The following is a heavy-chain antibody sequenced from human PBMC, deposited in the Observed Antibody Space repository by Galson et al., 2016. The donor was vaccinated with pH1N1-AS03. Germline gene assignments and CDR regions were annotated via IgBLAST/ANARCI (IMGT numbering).Heavy chain of an antibody. CDR1: GFTFGDYY. CDR2: ITSSGGSGSTI. D-gene: IGHD3-9*01. J-gene: IGHJ4*02. Sequence: LRLSCAASGFTFGDYYMSWIRQAPGKGLEWISCITSSGGSGSTIYYADSVKGRFTISRDNAKNSLHLQMNSLRADDTAVYFCARGWYDIWTGYLVDPFDYWGQGALVTVSS. V-gene: IGHV3-11*01. CDR3: ARGWYDIWTGYLVDPFDY.